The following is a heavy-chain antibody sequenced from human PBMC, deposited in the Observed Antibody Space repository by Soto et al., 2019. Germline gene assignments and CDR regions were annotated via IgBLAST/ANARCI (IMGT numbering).Heavy chain of an antibody. Sequence: QVQLVQSGAEVKKPGASVKVSCKASGYTFTSYYMHWVRQAPGQGLEWMGIINTSGGSTNYAQKFQGRVTMTRDASPSTVYRELSSMTSDDTAVYYCARVVGFGEFRWGQGTLVTVSS. V-gene: IGHV1-46*03. D-gene: IGHD3-10*01. CDR3: ARVVGFGEFR. CDR2: INTSGGST. CDR1: GYTFTSYY. J-gene: IGHJ4*02.